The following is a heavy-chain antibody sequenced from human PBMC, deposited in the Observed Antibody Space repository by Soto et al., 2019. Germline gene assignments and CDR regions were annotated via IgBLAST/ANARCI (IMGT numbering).Heavy chain of an antibody. Sequence: SETLSLTCAVYGGSFSRYYWSWIRQPPGKGLEWIGEINHSGSTNYNPSLRSRVTISADTSKNQFSLNLSSATAADTAVYYCARGRDYDYVWGSYRYDLDCRGQGTLVTVSS. CDR1: GGSFSRYY. D-gene: IGHD3-16*02. V-gene: IGHV4-34*01. CDR3: ARGRDYDYVWGSYRYDLDC. J-gene: IGHJ4*02. CDR2: INHSGST.